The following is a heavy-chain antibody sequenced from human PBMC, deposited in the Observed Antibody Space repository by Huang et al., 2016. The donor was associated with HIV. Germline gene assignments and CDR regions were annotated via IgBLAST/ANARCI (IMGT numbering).Heavy chain of an antibody. CDR2: INHSEGT. Sequence: QVQLQQWGAGLLRPSETLSLTCAVYGGSFSGYYGTWIRQPPGKGLELIGEINHSEGTNYNPSLKSRGTISVDTSRNQFSLTLTSVTAADTAVYYCARGQGGYYYYYMDVWGKGTTVTVSS. V-gene: IGHV4-34*01. J-gene: IGHJ6*03. CDR1: GGSFSGYY. CDR3: ARGQGGYYYYYMDV.